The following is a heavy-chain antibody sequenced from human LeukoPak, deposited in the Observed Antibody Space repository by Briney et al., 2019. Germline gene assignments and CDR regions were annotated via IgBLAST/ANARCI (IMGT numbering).Heavy chain of an antibody. Sequence: SETLSLTCTVSGXSISSSSYYWGWIRQPPGKGLESIGSIYYSGSTYYTPSLWSRLTISVDTSKNQFSLKLSSVTAADTAVYYCARNVPSPSHHFDIWGQGTMVTVSS. V-gene: IGHV4-39*01. D-gene: IGHD1-1*01. CDR2: IYYSGST. CDR1: GXSISSSSYY. J-gene: IGHJ3*02. CDR3: ARNVPSPSHHFDI.